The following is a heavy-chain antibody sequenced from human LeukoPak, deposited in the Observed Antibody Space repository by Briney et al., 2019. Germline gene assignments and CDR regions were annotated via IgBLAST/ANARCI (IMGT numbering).Heavy chain of an antibody. CDR3: ARDIVVVVADAPYYYYGMDV. Sequence: GASVKVSCKASGYTFTSYGISWVRQAPGQGLEWMGWISAYNGNTNYAQKLQGRVTMTTGTSTSTAYMELRSLRSDDTAVYYCARDIVVVVADAPYYYYGMDVWGQGTTVTVSS. D-gene: IGHD2-15*01. CDR2: ISAYNGNT. V-gene: IGHV1-18*01. J-gene: IGHJ6*02. CDR1: GYTFTSYG.